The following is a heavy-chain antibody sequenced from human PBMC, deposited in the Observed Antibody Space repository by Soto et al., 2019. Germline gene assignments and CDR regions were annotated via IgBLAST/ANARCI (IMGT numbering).Heavy chain of an antibody. Sequence: EVPLVESGGGLVQPGGSLRLSCVASGFSFDYYWMHWVRQAPGEGLMWVSRLQTDGSHPAYADSVKGRFTISRDNAKNTLFLQMNNLRAEDTAVYYCARGGDPDYWGQGTLVTVSS. J-gene: IGHJ4*02. V-gene: IGHV3-74*01. D-gene: IGHD2-21*02. CDR2: LQTDGSHP. CDR1: GFSFDYYW. CDR3: ARGGDPDY.